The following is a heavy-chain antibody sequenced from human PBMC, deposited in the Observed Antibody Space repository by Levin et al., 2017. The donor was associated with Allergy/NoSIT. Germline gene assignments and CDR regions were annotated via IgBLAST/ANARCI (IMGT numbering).Heavy chain of an antibody. CDR2: IYYSGST. CDR1: GGSISSSSYY. V-gene: IGHV4-39*07. CDR3: ARGGGPDAFDI. J-gene: IGHJ3*02. D-gene: IGHD3-10*01. Sequence: PGGSLRLSCTVSGGSISSSSYYWGWIRQPPGKGLEWIGSIYYSGSTYYNPSLKSRVTISVATSKIQFSLKLSSVTAADTAVYCCARGGGPDAFDIWGQGTMVTVSS.